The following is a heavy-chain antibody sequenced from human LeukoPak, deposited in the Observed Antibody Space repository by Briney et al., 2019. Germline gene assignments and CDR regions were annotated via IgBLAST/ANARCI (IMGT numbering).Heavy chain of an antibody. D-gene: IGHD3-22*01. Sequence: ASVKVSCKASGYTLTELSMHWVRQAPGKGLEWMGGFDPEDGETIYAQKFQGRVTMTVDTSTDTAYMELSSLRSEDTAVYYCATASPRPTMMSGYYYMDVWGKGTTVTVSS. CDR2: FDPEDGET. CDR1: GYTLTELS. V-gene: IGHV1-24*01. J-gene: IGHJ6*03. CDR3: ATASPRPTMMSGYYYMDV.